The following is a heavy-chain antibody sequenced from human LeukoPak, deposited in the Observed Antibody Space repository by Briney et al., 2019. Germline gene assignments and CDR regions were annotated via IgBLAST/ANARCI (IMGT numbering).Heavy chain of an antibody. J-gene: IGHJ5*01. CDR3: ARGPSNTSGWYIWFDF. Sequence: ASVKVSCKASGYTFKNYGISWVRQAPGQGLEWMGWIGTYNGDTKHAQKVQGRLTLTADASTSTAYMELRGLRSDDTAVYYCARGPSNTSGWYIWFDFWGQGTLVTVSS. V-gene: IGHV1-18*04. CDR2: IGTYNGDT. D-gene: IGHD6-19*01. CDR1: GYTFKNYG.